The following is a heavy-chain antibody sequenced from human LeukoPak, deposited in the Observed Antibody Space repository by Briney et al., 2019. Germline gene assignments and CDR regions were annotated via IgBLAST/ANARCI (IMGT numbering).Heavy chain of an antibody. CDR3: AKDICGGNCYPHGGY. D-gene: IGHD2-21*01. CDR2: IPCDGSNK. CDR1: GFTFSNYG. Sequence: GGSLRLSCAASGFTFSNYGMHWVRQAPDKGLEWVAFIPCDGSNKYYADSLQGRFTISRDNSMNTLYLQMSSLRAEDTAIYYCAKDICGGNCYPHGGYWGQGSLVTVSS. V-gene: IGHV3-30*02. J-gene: IGHJ4*02.